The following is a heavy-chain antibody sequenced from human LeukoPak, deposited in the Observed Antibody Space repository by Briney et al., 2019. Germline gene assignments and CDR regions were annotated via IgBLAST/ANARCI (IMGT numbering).Heavy chain of an antibody. D-gene: IGHD3-22*01. V-gene: IGHV1-69*02. CDR3: AGQYYYDSSGSYYYYYGMDV. CDR1: GGTFSSHT. CDR2: IIPILGIA. Sequence: SVKVSCKASGGTFSSHTISWVRQAPGQGLEWMGRIIPILGIANYAQKFQGRVTITADKSTSTAYMELSSLRSEDTAVYYCAGQYYYDSSGSYYYYYGMDVWGQGTTVTVSS. J-gene: IGHJ6*02.